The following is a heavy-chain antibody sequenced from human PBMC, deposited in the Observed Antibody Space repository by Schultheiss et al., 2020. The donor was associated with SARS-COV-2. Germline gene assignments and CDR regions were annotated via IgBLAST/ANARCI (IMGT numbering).Heavy chain of an antibody. CDR2: IYYSGST. CDR3: ARHSDGGTIFGVVIGVNWFDP. CDR1: GGSFSGYY. D-gene: IGHD3-3*01. J-gene: IGHJ5*02. Sequence: TLSLTCAVYGGSFSGYYWSWIRQPPGKGLEWIGYIYYSGSTNYNPSLKSRVTISVDTSKNQFSLKLSSVTAADTAVYYCARHSDGGTIFGVVIGVNWFDPWGQGTLVTVSS. V-gene: IGHV4-59*08.